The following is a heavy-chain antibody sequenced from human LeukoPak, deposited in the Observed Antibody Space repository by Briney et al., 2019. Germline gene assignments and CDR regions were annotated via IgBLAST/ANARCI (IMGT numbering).Heavy chain of an antibody. CDR1: GDSISSGDYS. J-gene: IGHJ5*02. CDR3: ARELWFVNAPGSWFDP. V-gene: IGHV4-30-2*01. CDR2: IFHSGSS. Sequence: SQTLSLTCAVSGDSISSGDYSWSWIRQPSGKGLEWIGYIFHSGSSYYNPSLKSRVTISVDKSKNQFSLRLTSVTAADTAVYYCARELWFVNAPGSWFDPWAREPWSPSPQ. D-gene: IGHD3-10*01.